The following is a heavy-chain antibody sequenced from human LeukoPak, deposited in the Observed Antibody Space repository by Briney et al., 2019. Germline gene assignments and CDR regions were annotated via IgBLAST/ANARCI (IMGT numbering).Heavy chain of an antibody. CDR2: ISGSGYST. V-gene: IGHV3-23*01. CDR1: GFTFSSSA. Sequence: GGSLRLSCAASGFTFSSSAMSWVRQAQGKGLEWVSAISGSGYSTYYADSVKGRFTISRDNSKNTLYLQMNSLRAEDTAVYYCAKVSWSSGSYSGGYWGQGTLVTVSS. D-gene: IGHD1-26*01. CDR3: AKVSWSSGSYSGGY. J-gene: IGHJ4*02.